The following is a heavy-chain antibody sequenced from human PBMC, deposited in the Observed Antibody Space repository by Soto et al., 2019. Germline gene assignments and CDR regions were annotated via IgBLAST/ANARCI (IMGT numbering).Heavy chain of an antibody. Sequence: GGSLRLSCGASGFTFSSYGMHWVRQAPGKGLEWVAVIWYDGSNKYYADSVKGRFTISRDNSKNTLYLQMNSLRAEDTAVYYCAVLRFLEWLYGSWGVDYYGMDVWGQGTTVTVSS. D-gene: IGHD3-3*01. CDR3: AVLRFLEWLYGSWGVDYYGMDV. CDR1: GFTFSSYG. V-gene: IGHV3-30*02. CDR2: IWYDGSNK. J-gene: IGHJ6*02.